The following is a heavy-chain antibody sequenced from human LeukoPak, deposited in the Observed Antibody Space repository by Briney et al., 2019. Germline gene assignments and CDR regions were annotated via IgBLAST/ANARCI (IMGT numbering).Heavy chain of an antibody. CDR2: IWDDGSNK. J-gene: IGHJ4*02. Sequence: GRSLRLSCAASGFTFSSYGMHWVRQAPGKGLEWVAVIWDDGSNKYYADSVKGRFTISRDNSKNTLYLQMNSLRAEDTAVYYCARDQIVGTILDYWGQGTLVTVSS. V-gene: IGHV3-33*01. D-gene: IGHD5-12*01. CDR1: GFTFSSYG. CDR3: ARDQIVGTILDY.